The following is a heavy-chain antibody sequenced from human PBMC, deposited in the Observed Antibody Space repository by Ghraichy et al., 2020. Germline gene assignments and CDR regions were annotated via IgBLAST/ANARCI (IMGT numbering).Heavy chain of an antibody. D-gene: IGHD2-2*01. Sequence: ESLNISCAASGFTFSSYSMNWVRQAPGKGLEWVSYISSSSTIYYADSVKGRFTISRDNAKNSLYLQMNSLRAEDTAVYYCARDWLYCSSTSCPPDYYYYYMDVWGKGTTVTVSS. J-gene: IGHJ6*03. CDR3: ARDWLYCSSTSCPPDYYYYYMDV. CDR2: ISSSSTI. V-gene: IGHV3-48*01. CDR1: GFTFSSYS.